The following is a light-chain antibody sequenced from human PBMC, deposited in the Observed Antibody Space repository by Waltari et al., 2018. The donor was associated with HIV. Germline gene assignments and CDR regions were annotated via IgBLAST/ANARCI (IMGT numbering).Light chain of an antibody. CDR3: AAWDDTLNGVI. V-gene: IGLV1-44*01. J-gene: IGLJ2*01. Sequence: QSVLTQPPSASGVSEENVTLSCSGGNSNIGGHAVSWYQQLPGTAPKRLVYSDDQRPSGLPDRFSCSKAGTSASLAITGLHPDDEAHYYCAAWDDTLNGVIFGGGTKLTV. CDR1: NSNIGGHA. CDR2: SDD.